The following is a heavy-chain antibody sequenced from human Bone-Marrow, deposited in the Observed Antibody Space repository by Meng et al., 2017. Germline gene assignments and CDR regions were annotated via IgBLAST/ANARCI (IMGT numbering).Heavy chain of an antibody. Sequence: GESLKISCAASGFTFSSYWMIWVRQAPGKGLEWVASIKQDGSETYYVDSVKGRFTISRDNSKNTLYLQMNSLRAEDTAVYYCARGVLRYFDWLSQGGDYWGQGTLVTVSS. V-gene: IGHV3-7*01. CDR2: IKQDGSET. CDR1: GFTFSSYW. J-gene: IGHJ4*02. CDR3: ARGVLRYFDWLSQGGDY. D-gene: IGHD3-9*01.